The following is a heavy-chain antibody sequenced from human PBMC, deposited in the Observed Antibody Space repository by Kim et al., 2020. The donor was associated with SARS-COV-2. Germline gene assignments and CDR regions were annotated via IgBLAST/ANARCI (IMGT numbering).Heavy chain of an antibody. D-gene: IGHD2-15*01. CDR3: ARDTTVQPLLSWYFDL. Sequence: GGSLRLSCAASGFTFSSYAMHWVRQAPGKGLEWVAVISYDGSNKYYADSVKGRFTISRDNSKNTLYLQMNSLRAEDTAVYYCARDTTVQPLLSWYFDLWGRGTLVTVSS. V-gene: IGHV3-30-3*01. CDR1: GFTFSSYA. J-gene: IGHJ2*01. CDR2: ISYDGSNK.